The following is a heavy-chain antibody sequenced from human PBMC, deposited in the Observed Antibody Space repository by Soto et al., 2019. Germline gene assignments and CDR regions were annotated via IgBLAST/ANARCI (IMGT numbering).Heavy chain of an antibody. V-gene: IGHV3-23*01. J-gene: IGHJ4*02. CDR1: GFTFSNYA. D-gene: IGHD3-16*01. CDR3: ARPENRNSWGNGPDY. Sequence: EVQLWGSGGGLVRPGGSLRLSCAASGFTFSNYALSGVRQPPGKGREWVSIISGTGGKTYYADPVKGRFTISRDNSKNTLFLQMSSLRVEDTAVYYCARPENRNSWGNGPDYWGQGTLVTVSS. CDR2: ISGTGGKT.